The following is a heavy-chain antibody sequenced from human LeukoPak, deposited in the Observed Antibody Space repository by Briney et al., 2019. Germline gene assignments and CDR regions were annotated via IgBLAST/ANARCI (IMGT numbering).Heavy chain of an antibody. J-gene: IGHJ4*02. Sequence: GGSLRLSCAASGFTFSSYWMSWVRQAPGKGLEWVANIKQDGSGKYYVDSVKGRFTISRDNAKNSLYLQMNSLRAEDTAVYYCARAPDYGDYYFDYWGQGTLVTVSS. D-gene: IGHD4-17*01. CDR3: ARAPDYGDYYFDY. CDR1: GFTFSSYW. V-gene: IGHV3-7*01. CDR2: IKQDGSGK.